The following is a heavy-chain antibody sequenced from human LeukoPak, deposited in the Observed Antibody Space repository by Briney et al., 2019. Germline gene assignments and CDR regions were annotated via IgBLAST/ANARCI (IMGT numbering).Heavy chain of an antibody. CDR3: ARDFGEMATTQDLNY. CDR2: MRSDGSDK. CDR1: GFIFSSYG. J-gene: IGHJ4*02. V-gene: IGHV3-30*02. Sequence: PGGSLRLSCAASGFIFSSYGMHWARQAPGKGLEWVAFMRSDGSDKYYADSVKGRFTISRDNSKNTLYLQMNSLRAEDTAVYYCARDFGEMATTQDLNYWGQGTLVTVSS. D-gene: IGHD5-24*01.